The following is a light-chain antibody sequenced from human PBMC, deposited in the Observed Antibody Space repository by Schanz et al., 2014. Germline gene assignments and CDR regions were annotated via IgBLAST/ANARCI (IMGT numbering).Light chain of an antibody. CDR2: EGS. J-gene: IGLJ2*01. Sequence: QSALTQPASVFGSPGQSITISCTETSSDVGSYNLVSWYQQHPGEAPKLMIYEGSKRPSGVPDRFSGSKSGNTASLTISGLQAEDEAAYYCCSFAGSYVVFGGGTKVTVL. V-gene: IGLV2-23*01. CDR3: CSFAGSYVV. CDR1: SSDVGSYNL.